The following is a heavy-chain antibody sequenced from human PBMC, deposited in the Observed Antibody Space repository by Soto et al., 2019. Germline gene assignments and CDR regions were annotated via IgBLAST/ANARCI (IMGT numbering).Heavy chain of an antibody. D-gene: IGHD2-15*01. J-gene: IGHJ5*02. CDR3: ARGCTGGSCYPAP. Sequence: GGSLRLPCAASGFTFSSYWMHWVRQAPGKGLVWVSRINSDGSSTSYADSVKGRFTISRDNAKNTLYLQMNSLRAEDTAVYYCARGCTGGSCYPAPWGQGTLVTVSS. CDR1: GFTFSSYW. CDR2: INSDGSST. V-gene: IGHV3-74*01.